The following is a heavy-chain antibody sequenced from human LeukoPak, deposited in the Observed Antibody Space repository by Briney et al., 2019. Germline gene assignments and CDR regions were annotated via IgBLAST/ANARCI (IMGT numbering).Heavy chain of an antibody. V-gene: IGHV4-59*01. CDR3: ARVGLYFSGGSCYADGMDV. CDR1: GGSISSYY. J-gene: IGHJ6*04. Sequence: PSETLSLTCTVSGGSISSYYWSWIRQPPGKGLEWIGYIYYSGSTNYNPSLKSRVTISVDTSKNQFSLKLSSVTASDTAVYFCARVGLYFSGGSCYADGMDVWGKGTTVTVSS. CDR2: IYYSGST. D-gene: IGHD2-15*01.